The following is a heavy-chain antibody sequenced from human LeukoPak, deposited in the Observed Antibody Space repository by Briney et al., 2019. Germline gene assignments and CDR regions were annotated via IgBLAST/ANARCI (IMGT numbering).Heavy chain of an antibody. CDR3: ARGGRAAASTNWFDP. CDR2: IHTSGST. CDR1: GGSFSGYY. V-gene: IGHV4-59*10. J-gene: IGHJ5*02. Sequence: PSETLSLTCAVYGGSFSGYYWSWIRQPAGKGLEWIGRIHTSGSTNYNPSLKSRVTMSVDTSKNQLSLKLRSGTAADTAVYFCARGGRAAASTNWFDPWGQGTLVTVSS. D-gene: IGHD6-13*01.